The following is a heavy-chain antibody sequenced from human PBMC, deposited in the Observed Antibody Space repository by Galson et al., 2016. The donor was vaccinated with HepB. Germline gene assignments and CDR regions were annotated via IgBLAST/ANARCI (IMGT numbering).Heavy chain of an antibody. V-gene: IGHV4-31*03. J-gene: IGHJ4*02. Sequence: TLSLTCSVSGGSIRGGGYYWSWIRQYPGKGLEWIGYIYYSGNTYQNPSLKSRLSISLDTSQNQFSLKLFFVTAADTAVYYCASRRYRAGDFDSWGQGTLVTVSS. CDR2: IYYSGNT. CDR3: ASRRYRAGDFDS. D-gene: IGHD3-9*01. CDR1: GGSIRGGGYY.